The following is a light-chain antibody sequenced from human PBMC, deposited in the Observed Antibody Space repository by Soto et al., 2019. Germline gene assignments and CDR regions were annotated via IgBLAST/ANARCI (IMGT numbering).Light chain of an antibody. CDR1: TSDVGGFDY. CDR2: EVT. Sequence: QSVLTQPASVSGSPGQSITISCTGSTSDVGGFDYVAWYQQHPGKAPQVMIYEVTNRPSGVSPRFSGSKSGNTASLTISGLQAEDDADYYCSSYTSTSTVVFGGGTKLTVL. CDR3: SSYTSTSTVV. V-gene: IGLV2-14*01. J-gene: IGLJ2*01.